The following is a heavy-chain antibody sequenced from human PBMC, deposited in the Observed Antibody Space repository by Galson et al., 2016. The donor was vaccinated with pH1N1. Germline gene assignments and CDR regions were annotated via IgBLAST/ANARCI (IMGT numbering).Heavy chain of an antibody. Sequence: PALVKPTQTLTLTCTFSGFSLSTSGVGVGWIRQPPGKALEWLALIYWDDDKRYSPSLKSRLTITKDTSKNQVVLTMTNMDPLDTATYYCAHAEGGGYDSEGIFYHFYAVDVRGPGATVTVSS. D-gene: IGHD5-12*01. CDR1: GFSLSTSGVG. CDR3: AHAEGGGYDSEGIFYHFYAVDV. V-gene: IGHV2-5*02. J-gene: IGHJ6*02. CDR2: IYWDDDK.